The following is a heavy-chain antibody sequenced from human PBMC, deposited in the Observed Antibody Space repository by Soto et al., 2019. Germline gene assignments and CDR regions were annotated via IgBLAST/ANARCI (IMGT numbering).Heavy chain of an antibody. CDR1: GFIFDDYG. CDR3: ARDSVLSGYGDYVRSWYFDL. V-gene: IGHV3-20*01. D-gene: IGHD4-17*01. J-gene: IGHJ2*01. CDR2: INWDGGST. Sequence: EVQLVVSGGGVVRPGGALRLSCAASGFIFDDYGLSWVRQAPGKGLEWVPGINWDGGSTGYADSVKGRFTISEDHAKNSLYLQMNSLRAEDTALYHCARDSVLSGYGDYVRSWYFDLWGRGTLVTVSS.